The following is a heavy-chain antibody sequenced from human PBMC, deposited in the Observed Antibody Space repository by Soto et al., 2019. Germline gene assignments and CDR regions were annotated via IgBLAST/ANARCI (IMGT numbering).Heavy chain of an antibody. CDR3: AKRPLATVFGVAGNRFDP. Sequence: EVQLLESGGGLVQPGGSLRLSCAASGFTVSTYAMTWVRQAPGKGLEWVSGISGSGGSTYYADSVKGRFTISRDNSKNTLYLQINSLRAEDTAVYYCAKRPLATVFGVAGNRFDPRGQGTLVTVSS. V-gene: IGHV3-23*01. CDR2: ISGSGGST. CDR1: GFTVSTYA. J-gene: IGHJ5*02. D-gene: IGHD3-3*01.